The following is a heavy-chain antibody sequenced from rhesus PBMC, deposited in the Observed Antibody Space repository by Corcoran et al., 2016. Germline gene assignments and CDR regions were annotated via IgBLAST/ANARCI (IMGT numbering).Heavy chain of an antibody. Sequence: QVQLQESGPGLGKPSETLSLTCAVSGYSIRSGYGWSWISQPPGKGLEWIGYSGGSSASTNYNPSLNSRVTMSKDPSKNQFSLKLSSVTAADTAVYYCAKEMVVAAPFAFDYWGQGVLVTVSS. CDR2: SGGSSAST. V-gene: IGHV4-127*01. CDR3: AKEMVVAAPFAFDY. CDR1: GYSIRSGYG. J-gene: IGHJ4*01. D-gene: IGHD2-33*01.